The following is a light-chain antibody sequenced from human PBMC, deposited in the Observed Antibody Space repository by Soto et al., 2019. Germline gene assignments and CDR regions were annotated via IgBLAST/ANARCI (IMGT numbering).Light chain of an antibody. J-gene: IGLJ2*01. V-gene: IGLV2-8*01. Sequence: QSALTQPPSASGSPGQSVTISCIGTSSDVGGYNYVSWYQQHPGKAHKLMIYEVSKRPSGVPDRFSGSKSGNTASQTGSGLQAEDEADYYCSSYAASNNLGVFGGGTTVTVL. CDR2: EVS. CDR1: SSDVGGYNY. CDR3: SSYAASNNLGV.